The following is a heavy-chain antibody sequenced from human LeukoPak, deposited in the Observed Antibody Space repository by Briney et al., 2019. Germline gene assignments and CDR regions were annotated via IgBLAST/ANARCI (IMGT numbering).Heavy chain of an antibody. CDR2: IIPILGIA. V-gene: IGHV1-69*04. D-gene: IGHD3-22*01. Sequence: SVKVSCKASGGTFSSYAISWVRQAPGQGLEWMGRIIPILGIANYAQRFQGRVTITADKSTSTAYMELSSLRSEDTAVYYCARTGYLEYVDYWGQGTLVTVSS. CDR1: GGTFSSYA. CDR3: ARTGYLEYVDY. J-gene: IGHJ4*02.